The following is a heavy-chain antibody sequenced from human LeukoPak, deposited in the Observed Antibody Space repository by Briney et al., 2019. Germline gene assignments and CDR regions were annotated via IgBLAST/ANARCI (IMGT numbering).Heavy chain of an antibody. D-gene: IGHD6-19*01. J-gene: IGHJ4*02. V-gene: IGHV4-39*01. Sequence: PSETLSLTCTVSGGSISSSSYYWGWIRQPPGKGLEWIGSIYYSGSTYYNPSLKSRVTISVDTSKNQFSLKLSSVTAADTAVYYCARLGGSGYYWGQGTLVTVSS. CDR1: GGSISSSSYY. CDR3: ARLGGSGYY. CDR2: IYYSGST.